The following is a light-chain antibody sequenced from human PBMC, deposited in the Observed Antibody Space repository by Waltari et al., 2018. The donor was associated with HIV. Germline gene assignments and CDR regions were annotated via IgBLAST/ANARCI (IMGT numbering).Light chain of an antibody. V-gene: IGKV3-11*01. CDR1: QSVSGY. CDR2: DAS. CDR3: HQRSNWPQT. Sequence: EIVLTQSPATLSLSPGERATLSCRASQSVSGYVAWYQQKPGQAPRLLIYDASCRATGIPARFRGSESETDFTLTIISLEPEDFSVYYCHQRSNWPQTFGQGTKVEIK. J-gene: IGKJ1*01.